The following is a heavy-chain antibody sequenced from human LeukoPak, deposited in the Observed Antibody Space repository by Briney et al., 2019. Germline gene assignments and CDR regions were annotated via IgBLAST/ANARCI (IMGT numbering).Heavy chain of an antibody. CDR2: TYYRSKWYN. Sequence: SQTLSLTCAISGDSVSSNSAAWNWIRQSPLRGLEWLGRTYYRSKWYNDYAVSVTGRITIDPDTSKNQFSLQLSSVTPEDTAVYYCARDLSGYFVHWGQGILVTVSS. J-gene: IGHJ4*02. CDR3: ARDLSGYFVH. V-gene: IGHV6-1*01. CDR1: GDSVSSNSAA. D-gene: IGHD1-1*01.